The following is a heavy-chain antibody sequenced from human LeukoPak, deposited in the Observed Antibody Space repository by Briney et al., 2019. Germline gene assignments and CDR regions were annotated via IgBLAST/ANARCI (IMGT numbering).Heavy chain of an antibody. CDR2: IYYSGNT. D-gene: IGHD2-2*02. J-gene: IGHJ4*02. CDR1: GGSISSSSTY. Sequence: PSETLSLTCTVSGGSISSSSTYWGWIRQPPGKGLEWFGSIYYSGNTYYNPSLKSRVTISVDTSKNQFSLKLSSVTAADTAVYYCARPGGYCSSTSCYIYFDYWGQGTLVTVSS. CDR3: ARPGGYCSSTSCYIYFDY. V-gene: IGHV4-39*01.